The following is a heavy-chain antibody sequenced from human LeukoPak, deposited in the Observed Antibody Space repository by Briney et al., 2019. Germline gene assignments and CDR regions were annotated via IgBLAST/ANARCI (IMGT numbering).Heavy chain of an antibody. CDR1: GGSISSYY. J-gene: IGHJ4*02. CDR2: ISGSGGST. CDR3: AKCLGSFGVVIAYFDY. Sequence: PSETLSLTCTVSGGSISSYYWSWIRQAPGKGLEWVSAISGSGGSTYYADSVKGRFTISRDNSKNTLYLQMNSLRAEDTAVYYCAKCLGSFGVVIAYFDYWGQGTLVTVSS. V-gene: IGHV3-23*01. D-gene: IGHD3-3*01.